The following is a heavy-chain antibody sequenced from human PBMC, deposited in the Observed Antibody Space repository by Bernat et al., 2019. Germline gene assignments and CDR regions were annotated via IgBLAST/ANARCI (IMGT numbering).Heavy chain of an antibody. Sequence: QVQLRQWGAGLLKPSETLSLTCGVFGGSFSDVYWSWIRQPPGKGLEWIGEINHNGETYYNPSLETRVTISVDTSKSQFSLRLTSVTAAATAVYYCARGKRWGSSFDPWGQGTLVTISS. CDR2: INHNGET. CDR3: ARGKRWGSSFDP. CDR1: GGSFSDVY. V-gene: IGHV4-34*01. D-gene: IGHD3-16*01. J-gene: IGHJ5*02.